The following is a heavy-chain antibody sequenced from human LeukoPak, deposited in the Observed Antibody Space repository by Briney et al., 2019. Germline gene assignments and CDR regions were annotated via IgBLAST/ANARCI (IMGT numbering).Heavy chain of an antibody. CDR1: GNSISSGDNY. D-gene: IGHD7-27*01. J-gene: IGHJ5*02. Sequence: PSETLSLTCTVSGNSISSGDNYWSWIRQPAGKGLEWIGRIYTSGSTNYNPSLKSRVTISGDTSKNQFSLKLSSVTAADTAVYYCARDHWGPWGQGTLVTVSS. CDR2: IYTSGST. CDR3: ARDHWGP. V-gene: IGHV4-61*02.